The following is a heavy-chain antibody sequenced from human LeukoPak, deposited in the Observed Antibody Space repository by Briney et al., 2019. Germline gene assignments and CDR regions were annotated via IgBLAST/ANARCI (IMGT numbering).Heavy chain of an antibody. CDR3: AKGSGSLSSYYYNMDV. CDR2: ISGSDDST. CDR1: GFTFTSYA. V-gene: IGHV3-23*01. Sequence: GSLRLSCAASGFTFTSYAMSWVRQAPGKGLEWVSGISGSDDSTYYADSVKGRFTISRDNSKNTVYLQMNSLRAEDTAVYYCAKGSGSLSSYYYNMDVWGKGTTVTVSS. D-gene: IGHD1-26*01. J-gene: IGHJ6*03.